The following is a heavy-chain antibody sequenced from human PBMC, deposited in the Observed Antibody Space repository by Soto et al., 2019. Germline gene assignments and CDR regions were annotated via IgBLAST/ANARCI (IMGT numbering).Heavy chain of an antibody. D-gene: IGHD2-15*01. V-gene: IGHV4-31*03. Sequence: QVQLQESGPGLVKPSQTLSLTCSVSGASISSSGDYWSGIRQHPGKGLEWIGYIYYSGDIYYNPFLKCGVAISVHTSKNQSSLKLSSVTAADTAVYSCAKKGTAAATFDYWGQGTLVAVSS. J-gene: IGHJ4*02. CDR3: AKKGTAAATFDY. CDR1: GASISSSGDY. CDR2: IYYSGDI.